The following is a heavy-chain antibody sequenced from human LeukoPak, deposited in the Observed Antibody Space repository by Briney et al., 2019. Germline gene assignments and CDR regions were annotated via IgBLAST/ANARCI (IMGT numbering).Heavy chain of an antibody. D-gene: IGHD4-17*01. V-gene: IGHV3-23*01. CDR2: ISGSGGST. CDR1: GFTFSSYA. Sequence: GGSLRLSCAASGFTFSSYAMSWVRQAPGKGLEWVSAISGSGGSTYYADSVKGRFTIARDNSKNTVYLQVNSLRAEDTAVYYCARGAVTRDFDFWGQGTLVTVSS. CDR3: ARGAVTRDFDF. J-gene: IGHJ4*02.